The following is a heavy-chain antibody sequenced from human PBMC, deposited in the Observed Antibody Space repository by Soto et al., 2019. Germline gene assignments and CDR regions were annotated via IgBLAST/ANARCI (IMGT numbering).Heavy chain of an antibody. V-gene: IGHV4-59*11. J-gene: IGHJ6*02. CDR2: IYYRGST. Sequence: SETLSLTCTVSGGSISSHYWSWVRQAPGKGLEWIGHIYYRGSTTYNPSLRSRSTISVDTSNNQFSLKLNSVTTADTAVYYCARDGGEASGMDVWGQGTKVTVSS. CDR1: GGSISSHY. CDR3: ARDGGEASGMDV. D-gene: IGHD3-16*01.